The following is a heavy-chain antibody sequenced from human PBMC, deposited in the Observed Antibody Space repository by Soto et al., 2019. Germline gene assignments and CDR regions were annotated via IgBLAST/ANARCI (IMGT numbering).Heavy chain of an antibody. J-gene: IGHJ4*02. V-gene: IGHV3-7*01. CDR2: IKQDGSEK. CDR1: GFTFSSYW. Sequence: GGSLRLSCAASGFTFSSYWMSWVRPAPGKGLEWVANIKQDGSEKYYVDSVKGRFTISRDNAKNSLYLQMNSLRAEDTAVYYCARVGGGSYRRPLDYWGQGTLVTVSS. CDR3: ARVGGGSYRRPLDY. D-gene: IGHD3-16*02.